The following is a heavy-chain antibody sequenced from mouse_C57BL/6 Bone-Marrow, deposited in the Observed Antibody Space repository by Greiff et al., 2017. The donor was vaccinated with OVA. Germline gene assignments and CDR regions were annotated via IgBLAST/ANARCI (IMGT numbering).Heavy chain of an antibody. CDR2: IRSKSNNSAT. D-gene: IGHD5-5*01. Sequence: EVKLVESGGGLVQPKGSLKLSCAASGFSFNTYAMNWVRQAPGKGLEWVARIRSKSNNSATYYADSVKDRFTISIDDSENILYQQMNNVKTEDTAMYYCVSPLYLCADWGQGTLVTVSA. J-gene: IGHJ3*01. CDR1: GFSFNTYA. CDR3: VSPLYLCAD. V-gene: IGHV10-1*01.